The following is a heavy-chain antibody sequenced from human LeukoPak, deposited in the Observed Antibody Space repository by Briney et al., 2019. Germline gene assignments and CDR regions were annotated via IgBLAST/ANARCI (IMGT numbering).Heavy chain of an antibody. Sequence: GGSLRLSCTVSGFTVSSNSMSWVRQAPGKGLEWVSFIYSDNTHYSDSVKGRFTISRDNSKNTLYLQMNSLRAEDTAVYYCAKDQGGSGYDEFDYWGQGTLVTVSS. CDR2: IYSDNT. CDR3: AKDQGGSGYDEFDY. D-gene: IGHD5-12*01. J-gene: IGHJ4*02. V-gene: IGHV3-53*01. CDR1: GFTVSSNS.